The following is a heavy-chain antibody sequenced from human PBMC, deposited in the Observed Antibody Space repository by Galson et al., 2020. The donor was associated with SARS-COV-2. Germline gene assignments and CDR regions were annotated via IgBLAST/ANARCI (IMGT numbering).Heavy chain of an antibody. CDR3: ARSGGFWGPMDV. CDR1: GFTFSSYN. J-gene: IGHJ6*03. V-gene: IGHV3-21*01. D-gene: IGHD3-16*01. CDR2: ITSRSTYT. Sequence: GESLKISCAASGFTFSSYNMNWVRQAPGKGLEWVSSITSRSTYTYYADSVRGRFTISRDDAKDSLYLQMNSLRAEDTAVYYCARSGGFWGPMDVWGRGTTVTVSS.